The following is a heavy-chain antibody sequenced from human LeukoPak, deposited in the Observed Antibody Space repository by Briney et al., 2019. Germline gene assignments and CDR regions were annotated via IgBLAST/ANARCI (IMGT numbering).Heavy chain of an antibody. CDR1: GFTFSSYA. J-gene: IGHJ4*02. V-gene: IGHV3-23*01. D-gene: IGHD2-2*01. CDR3: AKVNWCSASCADA. CDR2: ISGNGYST. Sequence: GGSLRLSCAASGFTFSSYAMSWVRQAPGKGLEWVSAISGNGYSTYYADSVKGRFTISRDNPKNTLSLQMNSLRAGDTAVYYCAKVNWCSASCADAWGQGTLVTVSS.